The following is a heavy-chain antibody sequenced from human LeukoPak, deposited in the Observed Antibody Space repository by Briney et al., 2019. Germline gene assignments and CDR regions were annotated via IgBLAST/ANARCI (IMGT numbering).Heavy chain of an antibody. CDR2: INGVGSNT. J-gene: IGHJ4*02. CDR1: GFTFSIYG. V-gene: IGHV3-23*01. CDR3: ARVTYGSGTYGAFDY. Sequence: GGSLRLSCAASGFTFSIYGMHWVRQAPGKGLEWVSAINGVGSNTYYADSVKGRFTISRDNSRNTLFLQVSSLRDEDTAIYYCARVTYGSGTYGAFDYWGQGTLVTVSS. D-gene: IGHD3-10*01.